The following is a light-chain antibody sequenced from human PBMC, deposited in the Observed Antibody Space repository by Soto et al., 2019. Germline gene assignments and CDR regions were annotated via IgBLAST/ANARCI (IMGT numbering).Light chain of an antibody. V-gene: IGKV3-15*01. Sequence: EIVMTQSPATLSVSPGERATLSCRASQSVFSSLAWYQQKPGQAPRLLIYGAATRATGIPARFSGSGSGTEFTLTISSLQSEDFAVYYCQQYHNWPAFDQGTKV. CDR3: QQYHNWPA. CDR1: QSVFSS. CDR2: GAA. J-gene: IGKJ1*01.